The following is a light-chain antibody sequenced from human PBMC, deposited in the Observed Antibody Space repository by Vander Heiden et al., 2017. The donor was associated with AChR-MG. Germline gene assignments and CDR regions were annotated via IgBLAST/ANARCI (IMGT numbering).Light chain of an antibody. Sequence: EIVMTQSLATLSGSPGERATLSCRASQSVSSNLAWYQQKPGQAPRLLIYGASTRATGIPARFSGSGSGTEFTLTISSLQSEDFAVYYCQQYNNWPPLTFGGGTKVEIK. CDR1: QSVSSN. J-gene: IGKJ4*01. CDR3: QQYNNWPPLT. V-gene: IGKV3-15*01. CDR2: GAS.